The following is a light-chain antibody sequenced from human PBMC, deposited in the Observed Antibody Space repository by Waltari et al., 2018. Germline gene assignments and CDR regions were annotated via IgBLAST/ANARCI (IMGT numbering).Light chain of an antibody. CDR3: CSYAGSSTYV. Sequence: QSALTQPPSASGSPGQSVTISCTGTSSDVDAYNSVSWYQQHPGKVPKLMIYEVSKRPSGVPDRFSGSKSGNTASLTVSGLQAEDEADYYCCSYAGSSTYVFGTGTKVSVL. CDR1: SSDVDAYNS. V-gene: IGLV2-8*01. J-gene: IGLJ1*01. CDR2: EVS.